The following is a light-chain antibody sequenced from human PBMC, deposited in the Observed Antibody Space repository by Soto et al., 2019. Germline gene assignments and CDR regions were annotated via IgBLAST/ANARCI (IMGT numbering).Light chain of an antibody. V-gene: IGKV3-15*01. Sequence: EIVMTQSPATLSVSPGERATLSCRASQRVSSNLAWYQQKPGQSPRLLIDGASTRATGIQARFSGSGSGTEFTLTISSLQSEDFVVYYCPQYDKWQHTWTFGHGTQVEIK. CDR1: QRVSSN. J-gene: IGKJ1*01. CDR2: GAS. CDR3: PQYDKWQHTWT.